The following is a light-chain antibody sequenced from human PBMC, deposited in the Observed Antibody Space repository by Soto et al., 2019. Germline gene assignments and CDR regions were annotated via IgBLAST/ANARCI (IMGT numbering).Light chain of an antibody. CDR1: SSNIGSNT. CDR3: AAWDDSLNGRV. CDR2: SNN. Sequence: QSVLTQPPSASGTPGQRVTISCSGSSSNIGSNTVNWYQQLPGTAPKLLIYSNNHRPSGVPDRYSGCKSGPSASRAISGLQCEDEADYYWAAWDDSLNGRVFGTGTKVTVL. J-gene: IGLJ1*01. V-gene: IGLV1-44*01.